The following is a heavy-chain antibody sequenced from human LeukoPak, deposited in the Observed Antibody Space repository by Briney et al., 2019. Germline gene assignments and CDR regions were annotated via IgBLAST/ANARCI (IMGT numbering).Heavy chain of an antibody. CDR1: GFTFSSYG. Sequence: PGRSLRLSCAASGFTFSSYGMSWVRQAPGKGLEWVSAISGSGGSTYYADSVKGRFTISRDNSKNTLYLQMNSLRAEDTAVYYCANSATMVRGSGYWGQGTLVTVSS. V-gene: IGHV3-23*01. CDR2: ISGSGGST. CDR3: ANSATMVRGSGY. J-gene: IGHJ4*02. D-gene: IGHD3-10*01.